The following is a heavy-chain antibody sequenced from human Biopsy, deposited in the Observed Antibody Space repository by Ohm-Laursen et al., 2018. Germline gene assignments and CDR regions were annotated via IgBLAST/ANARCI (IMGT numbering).Heavy chain of an antibody. CDR2: NIPILGTG. Sequence: SSVKVSCKVPGGTFSNYGVNWVRQAPGQGLEWLGGNIPILGTGNYAQKFQDRVTVAADTSMSTATMELRSLRSDDTAVYYCATKLTGYFHHWGQGTLVIVSS. D-gene: IGHD3-9*01. V-gene: IGHV1-69*06. CDR3: ATKLTGYFHH. J-gene: IGHJ1*01. CDR1: GGTFSNYG.